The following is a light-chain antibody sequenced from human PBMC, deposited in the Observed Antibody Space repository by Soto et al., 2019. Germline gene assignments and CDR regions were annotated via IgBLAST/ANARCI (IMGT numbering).Light chain of an antibody. J-gene: IGKJ1*01. CDR1: QSISSY. Sequence: DIQMTQSPSSLSASVGDRVTITCRASQSISSYLNWYQQKPGKAPKFLIYAASNLQSGVPSRFSGSGSGTDFTLTISSLQPEDFATYYCQQSYSNPQTFGQGTKVDIK. CDR2: AAS. CDR3: QQSYSNPQT. V-gene: IGKV1-39*01.